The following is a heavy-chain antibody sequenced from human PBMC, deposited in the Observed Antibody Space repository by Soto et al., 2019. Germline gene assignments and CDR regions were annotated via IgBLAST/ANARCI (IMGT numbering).Heavy chain of an antibody. CDR3: ARVLRGLVETIFGVVIPTPFDY. J-gene: IGHJ4*02. D-gene: IGHD3-3*01. CDR2: IYYSGST. V-gene: IGHV4-39*01. Sequence: PSETLSLTCTVSGGSISSSSYYWGWIRQPPGKGLEWIGSIYYSGSTYYNPSLKSRVTISVDTSKNQFSLKLNSVTPEDTAVYYCARVLRGLVETIFGVVIPTPFDYWGQGTLVTVSS. CDR1: GGSISSSSYY.